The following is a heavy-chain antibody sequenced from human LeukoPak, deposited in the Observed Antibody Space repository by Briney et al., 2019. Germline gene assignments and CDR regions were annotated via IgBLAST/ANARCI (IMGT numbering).Heavy chain of an antibody. CDR2: TYYSGST. V-gene: IGHV4-59*01. D-gene: IGHD1-14*01. CDR1: GGSISSYY. J-gene: IGHJ6*03. CDR3: ARFVRNGVRGSHYYMDI. Sequence: SETLSLTCTVSGGSISSYYWSWIRQPPGKGLEWIEYTYYSGSTNYNPSLKSRVTISVDTSKNQFSLKLSSVTAADTAVYYCARFVRNGVRGSHYYMDIWGKGTTVTVSS.